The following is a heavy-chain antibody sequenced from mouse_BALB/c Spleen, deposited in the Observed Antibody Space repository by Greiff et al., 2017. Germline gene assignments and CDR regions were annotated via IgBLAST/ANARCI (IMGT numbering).Heavy chain of an antibody. J-gene: IGHJ3*01. V-gene: IGHV14-3*02. CDR2: IDPANGNT. Sequence: EVNVVESGAELVKPGASVKLSCTASGFNIKDTYMHWVKQRPEQGLEWIGRIDPANGNTKYDPKFQGKATITADTSSNTAYLQLSSLTSEDTAVYYCANGYYGYSFAYWGQGTLVTVSA. CDR3: ANGYYGYSFAY. CDR1: GFNIKDTY. D-gene: IGHD2-2*01.